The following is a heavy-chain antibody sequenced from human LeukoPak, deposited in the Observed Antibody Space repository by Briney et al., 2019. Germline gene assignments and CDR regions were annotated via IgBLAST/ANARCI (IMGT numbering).Heavy chain of an antibody. CDR2: IKQDGSEK. V-gene: IGHV3-7*01. CDR3: AREDDFWTHYYYGMDV. J-gene: IGHJ6*02. CDR1: GFTFSSYW. Sequence: GGSLRLSCAASGFTFSSYWMSWVRQAPGKGLEWVANIKQDGSEKYYVDSVKGRFTISRDNAKNSPYLQMNSLRAEDTAVYYCAREDDFWTHYYYGMDVWGQGTTVTVSS. D-gene: IGHD3-3*01.